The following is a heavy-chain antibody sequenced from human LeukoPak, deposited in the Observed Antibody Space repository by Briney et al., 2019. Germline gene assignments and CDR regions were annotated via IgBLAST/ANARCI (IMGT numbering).Heavy chain of an antibody. Sequence: GASVKVSCKASGYTFTSYDINWVRQASGQGLEWMGWMNPNSGNTGYAQRFQGRVIMTRNTSKNTAYMELSSLRFEDTAVYYCARGGVTHFEILTGYYKAADVWGQGTTVTVSS. V-gene: IGHV1-8*02. D-gene: IGHD3-9*01. CDR2: MNPNSGNT. CDR3: ARGGVTHFEILTGYYKAADV. J-gene: IGHJ6*02. CDR1: GYTFTSYD.